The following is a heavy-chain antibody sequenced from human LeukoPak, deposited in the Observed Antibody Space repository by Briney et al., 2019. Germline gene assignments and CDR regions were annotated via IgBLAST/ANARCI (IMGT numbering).Heavy chain of an antibody. V-gene: IGHV3-48*03. CDR1: GFTFSNYE. Sequence: GGSLRLSCAASGFTFSNYEMSWVRQAPGKGLEWVSFISNTGSNIFYADSVKGRFTISRDNAENSLYLQMSNLRAEDTALYYCARRSSKITLDYWGRGTLVTVSS. CDR3: ARRSSKITLDY. J-gene: IGHJ4*01. D-gene: IGHD1-14*01. CDR2: ISNTGSNI.